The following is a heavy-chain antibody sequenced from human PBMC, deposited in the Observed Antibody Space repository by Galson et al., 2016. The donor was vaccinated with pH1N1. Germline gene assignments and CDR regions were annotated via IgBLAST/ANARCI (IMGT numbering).Heavy chain of an antibody. J-gene: IGHJ3*02. V-gene: IGHV7-4-1*02. CDR2: INTKTGNP. CDR3: ARETPSPSPTVLRYFDWSRGLSAFDM. CDR1: FSNHG. D-gene: IGHD3-9*01. Sequence: FSNHGINWVRQAPGQGLEWMGWINTKTGNPTYAQGFTGRFVFSLDTSVNTAYLQINSLKADDTAVYYCARETPSPSPTVLRYFDWSRGLSAFDMWGRGTLVTVSS.